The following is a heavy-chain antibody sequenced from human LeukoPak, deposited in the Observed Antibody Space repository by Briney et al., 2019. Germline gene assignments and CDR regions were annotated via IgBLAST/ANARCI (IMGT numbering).Heavy chain of an antibody. D-gene: IGHD5-12*01. CDR3: AGGHSGYDAFDI. Sequence: SETLSLTCTVSGGSISSYYWSWIRQPPGKGLEWIGYIYYSGSTNYNPSLKSRVTISVDTSKNQFSLKLSSVTAADTAVYYCAGGHSGYDAFDIWGQGTMVTVSS. CDR2: IYYSGST. J-gene: IGHJ3*02. CDR1: GGSISSYY. V-gene: IGHV4-59*08.